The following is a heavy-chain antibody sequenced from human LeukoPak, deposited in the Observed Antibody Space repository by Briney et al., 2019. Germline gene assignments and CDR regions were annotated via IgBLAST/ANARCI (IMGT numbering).Heavy chain of an antibody. J-gene: IGHJ3*02. CDR3: AKIGRHYYGSALKGAFDI. CDR1: GFTFSSYA. V-gene: IGHV3-23*01. Sequence: GGPLRLSCAASGFTFSSYAMSWVRQAPGKGLEWVSRISNNGGSTYYTDSVKGRFTISRDNSKNTLSLQMNSLRAEDTAVYYYAKIGRHYYGSALKGAFDIWGQGTMVTVSS. CDR2: ISNNGGST. D-gene: IGHD3-10*01.